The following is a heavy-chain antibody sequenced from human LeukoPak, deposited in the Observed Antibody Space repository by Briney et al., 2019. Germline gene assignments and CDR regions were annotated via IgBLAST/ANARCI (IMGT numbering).Heavy chain of an antibody. V-gene: IGHV4-61*02. CDR1: GGSISSGSYY. CDR3: ARDGWFGEYYFDY. CDR2: IYTSGST. J-gene: IGHJ4*02. D-gene: IGHD3-10*01. Sequence: SETVSLTCTVSGGSISSGSYYWSWIRQPAGKGLEWIGRIYTSGSTNYNPSLKSRVTISVDTSKNQFSLKLSSVTAADTAVYYCARDGWFGEYYFDYWGQGTLVTVSS.